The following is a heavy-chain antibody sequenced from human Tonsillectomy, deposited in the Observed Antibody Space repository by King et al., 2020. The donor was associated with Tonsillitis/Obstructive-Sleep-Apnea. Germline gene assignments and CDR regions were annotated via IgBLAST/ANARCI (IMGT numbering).Heavy chain of an antibody. Sequence: QLVQSGGGLVQPGRSLRLSCAASGFTFDDYAMHWVRQVPGKGLEWVSGISWNSGSIVYADSVKGRFTISRDNAKNSLYLQMNSLRAEDTALYYCAKAGSAPDRDRGLGSYSHYYMDVWGKGTTVTVSS. J-gene: IGHJ6*03. CDR3: AKAGSAPDRDRGLGSYSHYYMDV. CDR1: GFTFDDYA. V-gene: IGHV3-9*01. CDR2: ISWNSGSI. D-gene: IGHD3-10*01.